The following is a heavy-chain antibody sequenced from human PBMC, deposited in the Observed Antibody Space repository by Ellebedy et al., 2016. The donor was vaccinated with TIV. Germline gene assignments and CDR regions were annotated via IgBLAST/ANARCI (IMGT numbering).Heavy chain of an antibody. V-gene: IGHV3-11*01. D-gene: IGHD2-2*01. CDR2: ISSSGSSV. CDR3: ARDTRFIDHQHNWFDP. CDR1: GFTFSDYY. Sequence: GESLKISCAASGFTFSDYYMIWIRQAPGKGLEWVSYISSSGSSVYYADSVKGRFTISRDHAKNSLYLQINTLRAEDTAVYYCARDTRFIDHQHNWFDPWGQGTLVTVSS. J-gene: IGHJ5*02.